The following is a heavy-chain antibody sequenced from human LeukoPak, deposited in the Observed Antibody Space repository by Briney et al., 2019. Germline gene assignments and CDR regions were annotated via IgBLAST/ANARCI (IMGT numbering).Heavy chain of an antibody. CDR2: ISGSGGST. CDR3: EKILGVVAAIDY. Sequence: GGSLRLSCAASGFTFSSYDMSWVRQPPGKGLEWVSAISGSGGSTYYADPVKGRSTTSKDNTKNTLYLQMNRLRAEDTAVYDCEKILGVVAAIDYWGQGTLVTVSS. J-gene: IGHJ4*02. V-gene: IGHV3-23*01. D-gene: IGHD2-15*01. CDR1: GFTFSSYD.